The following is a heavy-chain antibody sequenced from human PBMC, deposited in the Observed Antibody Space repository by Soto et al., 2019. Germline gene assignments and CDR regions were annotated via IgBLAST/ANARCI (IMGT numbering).Heavy chain of an antibody. V-gene: IGHV4-4*09. CDR2: IYNSGST. CDR1: GGSIRSFS. J-gene: IGHJ5*02. D-gene: IGHD4-17*01. CDR3: ARGIKYGDYSRWFDP. Sequence: SETLSLTCSVSGGSIRSFSWSWIRQPPGRGLEWIGYIYNSGSTNYNPSLKSRATISVDTSKNQFSLTLTSVTAADTAVYYCARGIKYGDYSRWFDPWGPGTLVTVSS.